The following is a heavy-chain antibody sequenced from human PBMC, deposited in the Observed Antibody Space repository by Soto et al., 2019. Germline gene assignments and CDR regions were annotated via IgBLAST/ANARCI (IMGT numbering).Heavy chain of an antibody. D-gene: IGHD2-15*01. CDR2: IIPIFDTS. CDR1: GGTFSTYA. CDR3: ARDDPGNCSDGSCDYYYGMDV. V-gene: IGHV1-69*01. Sequence: QVQLVQSGAEVKKPGSSVKVSCKASGGTFSTYAISWVRQAPGQGLEWMGGIIPIFDTSNYAQNFQGRVTITAYESTSTAYMELSSLRSEDTAVYYCARDDPGNCSDGSCDYYYGMDVWGQGTTVTVSS. J-gene: IGHJ6*02.